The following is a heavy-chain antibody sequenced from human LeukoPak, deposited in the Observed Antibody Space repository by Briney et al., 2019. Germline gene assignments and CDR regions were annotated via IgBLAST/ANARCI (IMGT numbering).Heavy chain of an antibody. CDR2: ISYDGSDK. V-gene: IGHV3-30*03. J-gene: IGHJ2*01. D-gene: IGHD2-21*02. Sequence: GGSLRLSCAASGFTFSGYGMNWVGQAPGKGLEWVAVISYDGSDKYYADSVKGRFTISRDNSRKTLYLQMNSLRAKDTTVYYCAEDWCADVCSSSLWYFDLWGRGALVTVSS. CDR1: GFTFSGYG. CDR3: AEDWCADVCSSSLWYFDL.